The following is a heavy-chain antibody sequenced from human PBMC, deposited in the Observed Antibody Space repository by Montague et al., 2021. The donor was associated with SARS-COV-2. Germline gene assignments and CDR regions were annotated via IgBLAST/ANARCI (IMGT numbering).Heavy chain of an antibody. CDR1: GFAFSSYE. CDR3: ARYRVWYYYYYGMDV. J-gene: IGHJ6*02. D-gene: IGHD2-21*01. V-gene: IGHV3-48*03. CDR2: ISSSGSTI. Sequence: SLRLSCAASGFAFSSYEMNWVRQAPGKGLEWVSYISSSGSTIYYADSVKGRFTIPRDNAKNSLYLQMNSLRAEDTAVYYCARYRVWYYYYYGMDVWGQGTTVTVSS.